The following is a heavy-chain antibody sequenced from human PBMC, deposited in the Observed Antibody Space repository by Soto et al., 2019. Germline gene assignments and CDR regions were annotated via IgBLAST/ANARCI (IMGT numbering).Heavy chain of an antibody. V-gene: IGHV1-2*02. Sequence: GASVKVSCRASGCTFTGYYMHWGRQAPGQGLEWMGWINPNSGGTNYAQKFQGRVTMTRDTSISTAYMELSRLRSDDTAVYYCARYLSIAARPGFDYWGQGTLVTVSS. J-gene: IGHJ4*02. D-gene: IGHD6-6*01. CDR1: GCTFTGYY. CDR3: ARYLSIAARPGFDY. CDR2: INPNSGGT.